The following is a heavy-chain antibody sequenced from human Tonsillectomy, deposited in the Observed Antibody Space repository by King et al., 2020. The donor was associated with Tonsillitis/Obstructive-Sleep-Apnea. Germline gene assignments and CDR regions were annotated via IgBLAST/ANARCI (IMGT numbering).Heavy chain of an antibody. CDR2: ISGDGGST. J-gene: IGHJ6*03. CDR1: GFTFDDYS. Sequence: VQLVESGGGVVQPGGSLRLSCAASGFTFDDYSMHWVRQAPGKGLEWVSLISGDGGSTYYADSVKGRFTISRDNRNNSLYLQMNSLRTEDTALYYCAKVDYHYAALGYYYMDVWGRGTTVTVSS. V-gene: IGHV3-43*02. CDR3: AKVDYHYAALGYYYMDV. D-gene: IGHD3-3*01.